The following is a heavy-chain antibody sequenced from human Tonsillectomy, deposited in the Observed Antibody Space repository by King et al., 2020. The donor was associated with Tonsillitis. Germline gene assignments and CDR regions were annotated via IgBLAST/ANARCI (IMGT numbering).Heavy chain of an antibody. J-gene: IGHJ3*02. D-gene: IGHD3-22*01. Sequence: VQLVESGGGLVQPGGSLRLSCAASGFSVSSNYMSWVRQAPGKGLEWVSVIYSDGSTYYADSVKGRSTIYRDNFKYTLYLQMHRLRAEDTAVYYCARGSTYYYNSSVFDAFDIWGQGTMVTVSS. CDR2: IYSDGST. CDR1: GFSVSSNY. V-gene: IGHV3-66*01. CDR3: ARGSTYYYNSSVFDAFDI.